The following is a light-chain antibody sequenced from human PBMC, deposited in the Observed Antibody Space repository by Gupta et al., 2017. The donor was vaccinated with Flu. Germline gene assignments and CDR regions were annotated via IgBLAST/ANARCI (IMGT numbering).Light chain of an antibody. V-gene: IGKV1-5*03. J-gene: IGKJ2*03. CDR2: KAS. Sequence: DIQMTQSPSTLSASVGDRVTITCRASQSISSWLAWYQQKPGKAPKLLIYKASNLESGVPSRFSGSGSWTEFTLTISSLQPDDFATYYCQQYNSYPPYSFGQGTKLEIK. CDR1: QSISSW. CDR3: QQYNSYPPYS.